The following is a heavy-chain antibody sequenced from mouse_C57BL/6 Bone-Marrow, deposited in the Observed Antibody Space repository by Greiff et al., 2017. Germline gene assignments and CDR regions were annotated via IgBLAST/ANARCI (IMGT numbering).Heavy chain of an antibody. V-gene: IGHV1-81*01. D-gene: IGHD1-1*01. CDR3: ARAEIYYYAY. Sequence: QVQLQQSGAELARPGASVKLSCKASGYTFTSYGISWVKQRTGQGLEWIGEIYPRSGNTYYNEKFKGKATLTADQSSSTAYMELRSLTSEDSAVYFCARAEIYYYAYWGQGTTLTVSS. CDR1: GYTFTSYG. J-gene: IGHJ2*01. CDR2: IYPRSGNT.